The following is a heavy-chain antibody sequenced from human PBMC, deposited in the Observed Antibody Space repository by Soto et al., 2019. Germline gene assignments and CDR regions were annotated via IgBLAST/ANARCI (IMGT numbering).Heavy chain of an antibody. CDR2: IIPIFGTA. CDR3: GQPPIGASSPDRQLRFVDL. CDR1: GGTFSSYA. J-gene: IGHJ2*01. Sequence: QVQLVQSGAEVKKPGSSVKVSCKASGGTFSSYAISWVRQAPGQGLEWMGGIIPIFGTANYAQKFQGRVTITADESKSRDYMELSSLRSEVTAVYYCGQPPIGASSPDRQLRFVDLWGRGTLVTVSS. V-gene: IGHV1-69*12. D-gene: IGHD6-6*01.